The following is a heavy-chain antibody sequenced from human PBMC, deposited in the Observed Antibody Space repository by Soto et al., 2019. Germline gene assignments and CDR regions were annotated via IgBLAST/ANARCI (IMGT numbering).Heavy chain of an antibody. V-gene: IGHV1-8*01. CDR2: MNPNSGNT. J-gene: IGHJ6*02. CDR3: ARGIWSGYYPYYYYGMDV. D-gene: IGHD3-3*01. Sequence: VASVKVSCKASGYTFTSYDINWVRQATGQGLEWMGWMNPNSGNTGYAQKFQGRVTMTRNTSISTAYMELSSLRSEDTAVYYCARGIWSGYYPYYYYGMDVWGQGTTVTVSS. CDR1: GYTFTSYD.